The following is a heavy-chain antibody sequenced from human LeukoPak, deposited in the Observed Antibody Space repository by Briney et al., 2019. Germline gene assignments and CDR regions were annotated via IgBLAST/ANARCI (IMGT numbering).Heavy chain of an antibody. CDR3: ARGSPDCGGDCYFDY. J-gene: IGHJ4*02. CDR1: GYTFTSYY. D-gene: IGHD2-21*02. CDR2: INPSGGST. Sequence: ASVKVSCKASGYTFTSYYMHWVRQAPGQGLEWMGIINPSGGSTSYAQKFQGRVTMTRDTSTSTVYMELSSLRSEDTAAYYCARGSPDCGGDCYFDYWGQGTLVTVSS. V-gene: IGHV1-46*01.